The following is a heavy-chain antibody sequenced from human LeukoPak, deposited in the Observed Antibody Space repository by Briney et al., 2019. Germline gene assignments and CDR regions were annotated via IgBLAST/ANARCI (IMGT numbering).Heavy chain of an antibody. V-gene: IGHV3-21*01. CDR2: ISSSSSSYI. D-gene: IGHD4/OR15-4a*01. J-gene: IGHJ6*03. CDR3: ARESDYGETYYYYYMDV. Sequence: GGSLRLSCAASGFTFSSYSMNWVRQAPGKGLEWVSSISSSSSSYIYYADSVKGRFTISRDNAKNSLYLQMNSLRAEDTAVYYCARESDYGETYYYYYMDVWGKGTTVTVSS. CDR1: GFTFSSYS.